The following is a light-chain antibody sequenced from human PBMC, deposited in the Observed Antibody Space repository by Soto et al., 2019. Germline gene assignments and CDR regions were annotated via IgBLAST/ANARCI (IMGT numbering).Light chain of an antibody. Sequence: QSVLTQPASVSGSPGQSITISCTGTSSDIGTHNLVYWYQQHPGKAPKFMIYDVTKRPSGVSNRFSGSKSGNTASLTISGLQAEDEADYYCCSYAGSSTVVFGGGTKVTVL. V-gene: IGLV2-23*02. CDR2: DVT. CDR1: SSDIGTHNL. CDR3: CSYAGSSTVV. J-gene: IGLJ2*01.